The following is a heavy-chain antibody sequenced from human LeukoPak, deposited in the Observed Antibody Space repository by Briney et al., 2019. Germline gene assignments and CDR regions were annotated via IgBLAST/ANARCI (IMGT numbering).Heavy chain of an antibody. J-gene: IGHJ6*03. Sequence: GGSLRLSCAASGFTFSSYGMHWVRQAPGKGLEWVAVIWYDGSNKYYAVSVKGRFTISRDNSKNTLYLQMNSLRAEDTAVYYCAKGNCGGDCYSQSHYYYYYMDVWGKGTTVTVSS. V-gene: IGHV3-33*06. CDR1: GFTFSSYG. CDR2: IWYDGSNK. CDR3: AKGNCGGDCYSQSHYYYYYMDV. D-gene: IGHD2-21*02.